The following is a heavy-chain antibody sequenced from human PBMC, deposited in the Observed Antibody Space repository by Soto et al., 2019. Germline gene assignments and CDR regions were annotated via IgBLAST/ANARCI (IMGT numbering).Heavy chain of an antibody. Sequence: QFQLVQTGAEVKKPGASVKVSCKASGYTLTSYAMHWVRQAPGQRLEGMGWINAGNGNTKYSQKLQGRVTITRDTSASTAYMVLSSLRSEDTAVYYCARSITLAGDYWGQGTLVTVSS. J-gene: IGHJ4*02. CDR2: INAGNGNT. V-gene: IGHV1-3*01. CDR1: GYTLTSYA. D-gene: IGHD1-20*01. CDR3: ARSITLAGDY.